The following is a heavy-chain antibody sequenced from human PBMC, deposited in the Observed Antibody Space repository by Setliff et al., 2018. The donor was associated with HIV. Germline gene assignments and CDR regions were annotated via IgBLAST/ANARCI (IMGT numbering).Heavy chain of an antibody. CDR1: GGSIRSGNW. J-gene: IGHJ4*02. CDR3: ASLEPYSSGWFFDY. V-gene: IGHV4-4*02. D-gene: IGHD6-19*01. CDR2: IYHSGST. Sequence: SETLSLTCAVSGGSIRSGNWWTWVRQSPGKGLEWIGEIYHSGSTNYSPSLKSRVTISLDKSKNQFSLKLSSVTAADTAVYYCASLEPYSSGWFFDYWGQGTLVTVSS.